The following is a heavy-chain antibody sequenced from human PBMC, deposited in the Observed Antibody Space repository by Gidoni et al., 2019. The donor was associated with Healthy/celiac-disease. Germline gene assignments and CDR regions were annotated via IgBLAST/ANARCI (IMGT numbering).Heavy chain of an antibody. J-gene: IGHJ4*02. D-gene: IGHD6-19*01. CDR3: ARAGGSGWPHFDY. CDR1: GFTVSSNY. V-gene: IGHV3-66*01. CDR2: IYSGGST. Sequence: ASGFTVSSNYMSWVRQAPGKGLEWVSVIYSGGSTYYADSVKGRFTISRDNSKNTLYLQMNSLRAEDTAVYYCARAGGSGWPHFDYWGQGTLVTVSS.